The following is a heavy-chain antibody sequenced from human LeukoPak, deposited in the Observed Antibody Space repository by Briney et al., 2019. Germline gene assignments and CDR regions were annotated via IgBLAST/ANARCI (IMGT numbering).Heavy chain of an antibody. Sequence: SETLSLTCAVYGGSFSDYYWIWIRQPPGKGLEQIGEINHSGSTNYNPSLKSRVTISLDKSRNQLSLNLSSVTAADTALYYCARGARFKPGNWFDPWGQGTLVTVSS. D-gene: IGHD3-3*01. CDR1: GGSFSDYY. V-gene: IGHV4-34*01. CDR3: ARGARFKPGNWFDP. CDR2: INHSGST. J-gene: IGHJ5*02.